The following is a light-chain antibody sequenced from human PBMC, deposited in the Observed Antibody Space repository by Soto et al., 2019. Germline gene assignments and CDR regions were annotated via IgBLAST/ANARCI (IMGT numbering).Light chain of an antibody. CDR3: MQALQTRT. Sequence: DIVMTQSPLSLPVTPGEPASISCRSSQSLLYSNGYNYLDWYLQKPGQSPQLLIYLGSNRASGVPDRFSGSGSSTDFTLKISKVEAEDVGVYYCMQALQTRTFGQGTKVDIK. J-gene: IGKJ1*01. V-gene: IGKV2-28*01. CDR2: LGS. CDR1: QSLLYSNGYNY.